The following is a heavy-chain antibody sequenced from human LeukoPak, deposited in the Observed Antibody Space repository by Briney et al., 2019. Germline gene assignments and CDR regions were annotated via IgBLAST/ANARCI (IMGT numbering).Heavy chain of an antibody. V-gene: IGHV4-39*01. CDR2: VYNTEIT. J-gene: IGHJ5*02. D-gene: IGHD6-13*01. CDR3: ASRHIAAAGLGWFDP. Sequence: SETLSLTCTVSGYSISSGTYYWGWIRQPPGKRLEWIGSVYNTEITYYNPSLESRVTVSVDTSKNQFSLKLSSVTAADTAVYYCASRHIAAAGLGWFDPWGQGTLVTVSS. CDR1: GYSISSGTYY.